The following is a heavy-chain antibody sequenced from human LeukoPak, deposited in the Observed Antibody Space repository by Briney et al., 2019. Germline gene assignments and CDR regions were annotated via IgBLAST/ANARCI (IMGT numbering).Heavy chain of an antibody. CDR3: AKPGTVTTFGYFQH. D-gene: IGHD4-11*01. J-gene: IGHJ1*01. V-gene: IGHV3-23*01. CDR2: ISGSGGST. CDR1: GFTFSSYA. Sequence: GGSLRLSCAASGFTFSSYAMSWVRQAPGKGLEWVSAISGSGGSTYYAYSVKGRFTISRDNSKNTLYLQVNSLRAEDTAVYYCAKPGTVTTFGYFQHWGQGTLVTVSS.